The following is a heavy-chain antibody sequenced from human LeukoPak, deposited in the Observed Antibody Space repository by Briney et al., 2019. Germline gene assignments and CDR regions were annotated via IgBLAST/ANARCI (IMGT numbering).Heavy chain of an antibody. Sequence: PSETLSLTCTVSGGSISSSSYYWSWIRQPPGEGLEWIGYIYYSGSTNYNPSLKSRVTISVDTSKNQFSLKLSSVTAADTAVYYCARVGTSPLWVRSGSYYGNWFDPWGQGTLVTVSS. CDR3: ARVGTSPLWVRSGSYYGNWFDP. CDR2: IYYSGST. CDR1: GGSISSSSYY. J-gene: IGHJ5*02. V-gene: IGHV4-61*01. D-gene: IGHD1-26*01.